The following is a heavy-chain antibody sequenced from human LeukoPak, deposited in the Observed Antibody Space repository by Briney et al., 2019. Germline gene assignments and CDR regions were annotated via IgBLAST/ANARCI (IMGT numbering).Heavy chain of an antibody. J-gene: IGHJ4*02. Sequence: KTSETLSLTCTVSGGSISSYYWSWIRQPPGKGLEWIGYIYYSGSTNYNPSLKSRVTISVDTSKNQFSLKLSSVTAADTAVYYCARVFGYYYDSSGYSDYWGQGTLVTVSS. CDR3: ARVFGYYYDSSGYSDY. CDR2: IYYSGST. V-gene: IGHV4-59*01. CDR1: GGSISSYY. D-gene: IGHD3-22*01.